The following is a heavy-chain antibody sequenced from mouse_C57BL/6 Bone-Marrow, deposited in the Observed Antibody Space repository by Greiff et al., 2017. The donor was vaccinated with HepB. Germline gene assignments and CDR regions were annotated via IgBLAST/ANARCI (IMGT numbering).Heavy chain of an antibody. D-gene: IGHD1-1*01. CDR3: ARLFFFITTPHWYFDV. V-gene: IGHV1-53*01. CDR2: INPSNGGT. J-gene: IGHJ1*03. Sequence: VQLQQSGTELVKPGASVKLSCKASGYTFTSYWMHWVKQRPGQGLEWIGNINPSNGGTNYNEKFKSKATLTVDKSSSTAYMQLSSLTSEDSAVYYCARLFFFITTPHWYFDVWGTGTTVTVSS. CDR1: GYTFTSYW.